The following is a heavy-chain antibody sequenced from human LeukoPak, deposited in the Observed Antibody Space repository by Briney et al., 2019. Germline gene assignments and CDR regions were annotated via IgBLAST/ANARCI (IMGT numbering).Heavy chain of an antibody. Sequence: SETLSLTCTVSGGSISSYYWSWIRQPPGKGLEWIGYIYCSGSTNYNPSLKSRVTISVDTSKNQFSLKLSSVTAADTAVYYCARDRIAYVHDAFDIWGQGTMVTVSS. D-gene: IGHD3-10*02. J-gene: IGHJ3*02. CDR2: IYCSGST. V-gene: IGHV4-59*01. CDR1: GGSISSYY. CDR3: ARDRIAYVHDAFDI.